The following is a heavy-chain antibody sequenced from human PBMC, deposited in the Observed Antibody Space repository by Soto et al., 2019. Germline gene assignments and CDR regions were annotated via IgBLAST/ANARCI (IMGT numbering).Heavy chain of an antibody. J-gene: IGHJ6*02. V-gene: IGHV4-39*01. D-gene: IGHD3-10*01. Sequence: KPSETLSLTCTVSGGSISSSSYYWGWIRQPPGKGLEWIGSIYYSGSTYYNPSLKSRVTISVDTSKNQFSLKLSSVTAADTAVYYCASSGSGSFLYYYYGMDVWGQGTTVTVSS. CDR1: GGSISSSSYY. CDR3: ASSGSGSFLYYYYGMDV. CDR2: IYYSGST.